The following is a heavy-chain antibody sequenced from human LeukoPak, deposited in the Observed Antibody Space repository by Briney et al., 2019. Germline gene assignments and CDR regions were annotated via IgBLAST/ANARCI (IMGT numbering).Heavy chain of an antibody. CDR2: IYYSGST. J-gene: IGHJ3*02. CDR1: GGSISSYY. V-gene: IGHV4-59*01. CDR3: ARVDDFWSGYNDAFDI. D-gene: IGHD3-3*01. Sequence: SETLSLTCTVSGGSISSYYWSWIRQPPGKGLEWIGYIYYSGSTNYNPSLKSRVTISVDTSKNQFSLKLSSVTAADTAVYYCARVDDFWSGYNDAFDIWGKGTTVTVSS.